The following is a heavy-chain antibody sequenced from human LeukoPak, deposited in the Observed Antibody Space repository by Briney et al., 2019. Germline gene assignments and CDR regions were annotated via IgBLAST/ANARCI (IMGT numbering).Heavy chain of an antibody. J-gene: IGHJ4*02. CDR1: GFTFNIYW. CDR3: AKDGSSSSSPYYFDY. CDR2: ISGSGGST. Sequence: GGSLRLSCAASGFTFNIYWLHWVRQAPGKGLAWVSAISGSGGSTYYADSVKGRFTISRDNSKNTLYLQMNSLRAEDTAVYYCAKDGSSSSSPYYFDYWGQGTLVTVSS. V-gene: IGHV3-23*01. D-gene: IGHD6-6*01.